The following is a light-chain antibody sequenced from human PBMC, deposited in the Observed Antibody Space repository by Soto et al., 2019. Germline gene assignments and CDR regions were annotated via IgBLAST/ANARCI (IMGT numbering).Light chain of an antibody. J-gene: IGKJ1*01. CDR2: AAS. CDR1: QGISNF. V-gene: IGKV1-27*01. Sequence: DIQMTQSPSSLSASVGDRVTITCRASQGISNFLAWYQQKPGKVPKLLIYAASTLQSGVPSRFRGSGSGTAFTLTITRLQPEDVATYYCQEYNSAPWTFGQGTKVEIK. CDR3: QEYNSAPWT.